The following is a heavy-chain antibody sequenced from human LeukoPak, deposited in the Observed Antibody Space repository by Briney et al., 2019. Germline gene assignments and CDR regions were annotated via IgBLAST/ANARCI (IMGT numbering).Heavy chain of an antibody. CDR1: GFTFSSHG. Sequence: GGSLRLSCAASGFTFSSHGMNRVRQAPGKGLEWVSGITGSGGNRYYADSVKGRFTISRDNSKNTLYLQMNSLRAEDTAVYYCAKDDNYIRFLSWGQGTLVTVSS. CDR3: AKDDNYIRFLS. D-gene: IGHD3-16*01. CDR2: ITGSGGNR. V-gene: IGHV3-23*01. J-gene: IGHJ5*02.